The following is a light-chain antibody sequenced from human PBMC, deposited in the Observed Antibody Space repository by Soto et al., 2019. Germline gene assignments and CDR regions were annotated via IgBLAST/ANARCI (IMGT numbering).Light chain of an antibody. Sequence: QSVLTQPASVSGSPGQSITISCTGTSSDVGGYNYVSWYQQHPGKAPKLMIYEVSKRPSGVPDRFSGSKSGNTASLTLSGLQAEDEADYYCNSYAGSNNWVFGGGTKLTVL. V-gene: IGLV2-8*01. CDR3: NSYAGSNNWV. J-gene: IGLJ3*02. CDR2: EVS. CDR1: SSDVGGYNY.